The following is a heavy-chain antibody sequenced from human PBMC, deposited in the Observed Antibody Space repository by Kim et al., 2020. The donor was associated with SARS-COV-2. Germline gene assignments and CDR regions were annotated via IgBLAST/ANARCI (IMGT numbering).Heavy chain of an antibody. CDR2: INTNTGNP. CDR3: AREGSGIAAAGPPDY. V-gene: IGHV7-4-1*02. D-gene: IGHD6-13*01. CDR1: GYTFTSYA. Sequence: ASVKVSCKASGYTFTSYAMNWVRQAPGQGLEWMGWINTNTGNPTYAQGFTGRFVFSLDTSVSTAYLQISSLKAEDTAVYYCAREGSGIAAAGPPDYWGQGTLVTVSS. J-gene: IGHJ4*02.